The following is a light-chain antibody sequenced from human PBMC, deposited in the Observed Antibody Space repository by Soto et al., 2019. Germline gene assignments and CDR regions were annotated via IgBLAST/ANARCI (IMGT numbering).Light chain of an antibody. J-gene: IGLJ2*01. Sequence: QSALTQPPSASGSPGQSVTISCTGTSSDVGGYNYVSWYQQHPGKAPKLMIYEVSKRPSGVPDRFSGSKSGNTASLTVSGLQAEDEADYYCRSYAGSDGDVVFGGGTKLTVL. CDR3: RSYAGSDGDVV. CDR1: SSDVGGYNY. V-gene: IGLV2-8*01. CDR2: EVS.